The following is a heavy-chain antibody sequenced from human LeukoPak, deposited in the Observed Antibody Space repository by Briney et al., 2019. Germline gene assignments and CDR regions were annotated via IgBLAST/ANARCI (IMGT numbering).Heavy chain of an antibody. Sequence: SETLSLTCTVSGVSISSSYYWGWIRQPPGKGLEWIGSTSYSGSTYYNPSLKSRVTISVDTSKNQFSLKLSSVTAADTAVYYCARLLGDDYWGQGTLVTVSS. V-gene: IGHV4-39*01. CDR2: TSYSGST. J-gene: IGHJ4*02. CDR3: ARLLGDDY. D-gene: IGHD3-16*01. CDR1: GVSISSSYY.